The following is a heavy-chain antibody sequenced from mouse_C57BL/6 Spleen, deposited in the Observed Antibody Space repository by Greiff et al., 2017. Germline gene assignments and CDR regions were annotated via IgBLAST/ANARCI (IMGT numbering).Heavy chain of an antibody. Sequence: QVQLQQPGTELVKPGASVKLSCKASGYTFTSYWMHWVKQRPGQGLEWIGNINPSTGGTNYNEKFKSKATLTVDKSSSTAYMQLSSLTSEDSAVYYCARGGIYDGYSYAMDYWGQGTSVTVSS. J-gene: IGHJ4*01. CDR3: ARGGIYDGYSYAMDY. CDR2: INPSTGGT. D-gene: IGHD2-3*01. V-gene: IGHV1-53*01. CDR1: GYTFTSYW.